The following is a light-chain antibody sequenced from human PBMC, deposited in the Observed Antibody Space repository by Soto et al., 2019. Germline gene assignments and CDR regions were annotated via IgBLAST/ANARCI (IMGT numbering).Light chain of an antibody. V-gene: IGKV1-33*01. CDR2: DAS. J-gene: IGKJ5*01. Sequence: DIQMTQSPSSLSASVGYSVTIACQASQDIDNYLNWYQQKPGKAPNLLIYDASNLETGVPSRFSGGGSGTDFTFTITSLQPEDIATYYCQHYDHVQVTFGQGTRLEI. CDR3: QHYDHVQVT. CDR1: QDIDNY.